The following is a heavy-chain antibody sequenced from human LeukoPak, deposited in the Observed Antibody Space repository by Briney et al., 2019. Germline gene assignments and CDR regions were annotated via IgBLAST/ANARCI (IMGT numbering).Heavy chain of an antibody. Sequence: SVKVSCKASGGTFSSYAISWVRQAPGQGLEWMGGIIPIFGTANYAQKFQGRVTITADESTCTAYMELSSLRSEDTAVYYCARVPAAITGYYYYYMDVWGKGTTVTVSS. D-gene: IGHD2-2*02. CDR3: ARVPAAITGYYYYYMDV. CDR1: GGTFSSYA. CDR2: IIPIFGTA. V-gene: IGHV1-69*13. J-gene: IGHJ6*03.